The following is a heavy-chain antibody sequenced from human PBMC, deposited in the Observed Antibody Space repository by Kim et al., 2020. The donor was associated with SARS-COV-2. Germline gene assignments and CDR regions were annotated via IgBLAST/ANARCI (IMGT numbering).Heavy chain of an antibody. CDR3: DSKQCRYTGGWDSDYGM. CDR1: GFTFSSYC. Sequence: GGSLRLSCEASGFTFSSYCMSWVRQAPGKGLEWVGGISSSGSDANSEDAVKGRVTISSDKADNTMMLQVDSKRAENTAAYDCDSKQCRYTGGWDSDYGM. CDR2: ISSSGSDA. J-gene: IGHJ6*01. D-gene: IGHD6-19*01. V-gene: IGHV3-11*03.